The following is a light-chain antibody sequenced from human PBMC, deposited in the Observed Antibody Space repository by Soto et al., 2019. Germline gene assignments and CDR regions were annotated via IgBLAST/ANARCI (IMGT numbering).Light chain of an antibody. CDR2: EVS. CDR1: SSDVGGYNY. V-gene: IGLV2-14*01. CDR3: SSYTSSSTYV. J-gene: IGLJ1*01. Sequence: QSALTQPASVSGSPGQSITISCTGTSSDVGGYNYVTWYQQNPGKAPKLMIYEVSNRPSGASNRFSGSKSGNTASLTISGLQAEDEADYHCSSYTSSSTYVFGTGTKLTVL.